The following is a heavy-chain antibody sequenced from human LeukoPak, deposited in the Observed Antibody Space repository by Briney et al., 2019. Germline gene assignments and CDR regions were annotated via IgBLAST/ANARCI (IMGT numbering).Heavy chain of an antibody. D-gene: IGHD5/OR15-5a*01. J-gene: IGHJ5*02. CDR3: ARGTSVVGWLDP. Sequence: AGSLRLSCAASGFTFSSYGMHWVRQAPGKGLEWVAVIWYDGSTKYYADSVKGRFTISRDNSKNTLYLQMNSLRAEDTAVYYCARGTSVVGWLDPSGQGTLVTVSS. V-gene: IGHV3-33*01. CDR1: GFTFSSYG. CDR2: IWYDGSTK.